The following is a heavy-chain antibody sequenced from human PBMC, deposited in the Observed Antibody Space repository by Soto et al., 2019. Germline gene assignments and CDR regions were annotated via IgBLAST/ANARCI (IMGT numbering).Heavy chain of an antibody. Sequence: GASVKVSCKASGYTFTSYYMHWVRQAPGQGLEWMGIINPSGGSTSYAQKFQGRVTMTRDTSTSTVYMELSSLRSEDTAVYYCAREYNWNYAAFDIWGQGTMVTVS. CDR3: AREYNWNYAAFDI. CDR2: INPSGGST. V-gene: IGHV1-46*01. D-gene: IGHD1-7*01. CDR1: GYTFTSYY. J-gene: IGHJ3*02.